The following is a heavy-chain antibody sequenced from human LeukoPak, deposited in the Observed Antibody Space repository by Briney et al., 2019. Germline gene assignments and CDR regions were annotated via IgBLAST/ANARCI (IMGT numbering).Heavy chain of an antibody. CDR1: GYTFPNYW. Sequence: GESLKISCKASGYTFPNYWIARVRQMPGRTLEGMGSNYPHNCEPRYCPSFQGQVTISADRYSNTAYLQWRSLKLSDTANYFCAKSNGVWESTRFFDNWGQGTLVTVSS. J-gene: IGHJ4*02. CDR2: NYPHNCEP. D-gene: IGHD2-8*01. V-gene: IGHV5-51*01. CDR3: AKSNGVWESTRFFDN.